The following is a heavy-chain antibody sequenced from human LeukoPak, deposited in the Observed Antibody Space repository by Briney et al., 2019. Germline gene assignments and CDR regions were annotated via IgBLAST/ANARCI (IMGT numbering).Heavy chain of an antibody. V-gene: IGHV1-69*04. CDR1: GGTFSSYA. D-gene: IGHD3-3*01. CDR2: IIPILGIA. J-gene: IGHJ6*02. Sequence: SVKVSCKASGGTFSSYAISWERQAPGQGLEWMGRIIPILGIANYAQKFQGRVTITADKSTSTAYMELSSLRSEDTAVYYCARDPIFGVVIKTDYYYYGMDVWGQGTTVTVSS. CDR3: ARDPIFGVVIKTDYYYYGMDV.